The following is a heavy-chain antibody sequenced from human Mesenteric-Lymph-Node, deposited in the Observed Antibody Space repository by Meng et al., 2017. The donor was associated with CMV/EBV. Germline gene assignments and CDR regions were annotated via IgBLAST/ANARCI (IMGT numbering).Heavy chain of an antibody. J-gene: IGHJ3*02. Sequence: SETLSLTCAVYGGSFSDNYWSWIRQPPGKGLEWIGEISHSGNTNYNPSLKSRLTISVDTSKNQFSLTLTSVTAADTAVYYCARHIAVTGTRGFDIWGQGTKVTVSS. V-gene: IGHV4-34*01. CDR3: ARHIAVTGTRGFDI. CDR2: ISHSGNT. D-gene: IGHD6-19*01. CDR1: GGSFSDNY.